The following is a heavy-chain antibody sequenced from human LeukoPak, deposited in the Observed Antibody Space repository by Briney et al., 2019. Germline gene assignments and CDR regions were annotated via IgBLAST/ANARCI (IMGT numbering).Heavy chain of an antibody. CDR2: INPNSGGT. V-gene: IGHV1-2*06. D-gene: IGHD1-26*01. CDR3: ARSGSYHSYFDY. CDR1: GYTFTGYY. Sequence: GASVKVSCKASGYTFTGYYMHWVRQAPGQGLEWMGRINPNSGGTNYAQKFQGRVTMTRDTSISTAYMELSRLRSDDTAAYYCARSGSYHSYFDYWGQGALVTVSS. J-gene: IGHJ4*02.